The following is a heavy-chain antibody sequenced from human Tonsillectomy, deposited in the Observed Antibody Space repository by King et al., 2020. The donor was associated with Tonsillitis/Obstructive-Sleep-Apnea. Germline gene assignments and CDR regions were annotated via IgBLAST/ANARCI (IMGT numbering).Heavy chain of an antibody. Sequence: VQLQQWGAGLLKPSETLSLTCAVYGGSFSGYYWSWIRQPPGKGLEWIREINHSGSTNYNPSLKSRVTISVDTSKNQFSLKLSSVTAADTAVYYCARSPAIYDFWSGYYTYYYYMDVWGKGTTVTVSS. CDR1: GGSFSGYY. J-gene: IGHJ6*03. CDR2: INHSGST. D-gene: IGHD3-3*01. V-gene: IGHV4-34*01. CDR3: ARSPAIYDFWSGYYTYYYYMDV.